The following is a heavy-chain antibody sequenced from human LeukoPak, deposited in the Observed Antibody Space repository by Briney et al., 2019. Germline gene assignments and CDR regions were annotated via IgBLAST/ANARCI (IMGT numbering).Heavy chain of an antibody. CDR3: ARGRRGYSSGLIDY. J-gene: IGHJ4*02. Sequence: PSETLSLTCAVYGGSFSGYYWSWIRQPPGKGLEWIGEINHSGSTNYNPSLKSRVTISVDTSKNQFSLKLSSVTAADTAVYYCARGRRGYSSGLIDYWGQGTLVTVSS. V-gene: IGHV4-34*01. CDR1: GGSFSGYY. CDR2: INHSGST. D-gene: IGHD6-19*01.